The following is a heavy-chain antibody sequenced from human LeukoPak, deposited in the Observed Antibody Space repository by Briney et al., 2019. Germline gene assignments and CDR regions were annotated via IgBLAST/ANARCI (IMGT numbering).Heavy chain of an antibody. V-gene: IGHV1-2*02. Sequence: GASVKVSCKTSGYTFTGYYMVWVRQDPGQGLEWMGWINPNSGGTSSAQKFQGRVTMTRDTSITTVYMEVSWLTSDDTAIYYCARADRLHGGPYLIGPWGQGTLVTVSS. CDR2: INPNSGGT. J-gene: IGHJ5*02. CDR1: GYTFTGYY. D-gene: IGHD2-21*01. CDR3: ARADRLHGGPYLIGP.